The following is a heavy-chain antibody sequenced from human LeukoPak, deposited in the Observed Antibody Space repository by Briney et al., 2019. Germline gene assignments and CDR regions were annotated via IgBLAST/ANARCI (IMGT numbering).Heavy chain of an antibody. CDR3: ARDQEVGITIFGVVVGGMNFDY. Sequence: ASVKVSCKASGYTFTSYGISWVRQAPGQGLEWMGWINPNSGGTNYAQKFQGRVTMTRDTSISTAYMDLSRLRSDDTAVYYCARDQEVGITIFGVVVGGMNFDYWGQGTLVTVSS. V-gene: IGHV1-2*02. CDR2: INPNSGGT. D-gene: IGHD3-3*01. J-gene: IGHJ4*02. CDR1: GYTFTSYG.